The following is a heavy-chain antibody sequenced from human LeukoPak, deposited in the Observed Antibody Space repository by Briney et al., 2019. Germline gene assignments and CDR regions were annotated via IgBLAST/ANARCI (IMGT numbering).Heavy chain of an antibody. V-gene: IGHV3-7*01. D-gene: IGHD3-3*01. CDR1: GFTFSSYW. CDR2: IKQDGSEK. J-gene: IGHJ3*02. CDR3: ARASTYYDFWSGPGGAFDI. Sequence: GGSLRLSCAASGFTFSSYWMSWVRQAPGKGLEWVANIKQDGSEKYYVDSVKGRFTISRDNAKNSLYLQMNSLRAEDTAVYYCARASTYYDFWSGPGGAFDIWGQGTMVTVSS.